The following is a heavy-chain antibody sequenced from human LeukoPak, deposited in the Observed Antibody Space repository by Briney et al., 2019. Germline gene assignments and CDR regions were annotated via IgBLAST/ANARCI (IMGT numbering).Heavy chain of an antibody. J-gene: IGHJ3*02. V-gene: IGHV1-2*02. D-gene: IGHD3-16*01. CDR1: GYTFTAYS. Sequence: ASVKVSCKPSGYTFTAYSIHWVRQAPDQGLEWMGWINCKSGGTNYAQKFQGRVTMTRDTSISTAHMELSGLRSDDTALYFCARDASGGLAFDIWGQGTVVTVST. CDR3: ARDASGGLAFDI. CDR2: INCKSGGT.